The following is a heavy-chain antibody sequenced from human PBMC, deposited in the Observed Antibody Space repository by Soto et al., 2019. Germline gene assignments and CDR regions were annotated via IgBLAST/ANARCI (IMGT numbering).Heavy chain of an antibody. D-gene: IGHD3-22*01. CDR3: ARAGDSTGYSLGYY. CDR1: GFTFSDHY. CDR2: TRNKANSYTT. Sequence: LRLSCAASGFTFSDHYMDWVRQAPGKGLEWVGRTRNKANSYTTGYAASVKGRFTISRDDSKNSLYLQMNSLKTEDTAVYYCARAGDSTGYSLGYYWGQGTLVTVSS. V-gene: IGHV3-72*01. J-gene: IGHJ4*02.